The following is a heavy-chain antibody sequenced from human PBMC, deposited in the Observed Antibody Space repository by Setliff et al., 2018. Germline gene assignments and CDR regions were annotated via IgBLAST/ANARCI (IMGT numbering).Heavy chain of an antibody. CDR1: GGSISSSSYY. V-gene: IGHV4-39*07. D-gene: IGHD3-22*01. J-gene: IGHJ4*02. Sequence: PSETLSLTCTVSGGSISSSSYYWGWIRQPPGKGLEWIGSIDYSGSTYYNPSLKSRVTISVDTSKNQFSLKLSSVTAADTAVYYCARILVDSSGDSDYFDYWGQGTLVTVSS. CDR3: ARILVDSSGDSDYFDY. CDR2: IDYSGST.